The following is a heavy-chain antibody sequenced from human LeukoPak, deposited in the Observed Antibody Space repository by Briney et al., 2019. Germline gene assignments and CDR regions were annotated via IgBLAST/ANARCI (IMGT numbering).Heavy chain of an antibody. CDR1: GGSISSGGYY. J-gene: IGHJ5*02. Sequence: SETLSLTCTVSGGSISSGGYYWSWIRQHPGKGLGWIGYIYYSGSTNYNPSLKSRVTISVDTSKNQFSLKLSSVTAADTAVYYCARVGIAAAGKNWFDPWGQGTLVTVSS. D-gene: IGHD6-13*01. CDR3: ARVGIAAAGKNWFDP. CDR2: IYYSGST. V-gene: IGHV4-61*08.